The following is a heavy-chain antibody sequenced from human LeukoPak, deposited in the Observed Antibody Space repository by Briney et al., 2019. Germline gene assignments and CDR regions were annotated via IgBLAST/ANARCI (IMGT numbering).Heavy chain of an antibody. CDR3: ARVGGNNYFDY. J-gene: IGHJ4*02. CDR1: GFTFSRYS. CDR2: ISSDGGST. Sequence: PGGSLRLPCSASGFTFSRYSMHWVRQAPGKGLEYVSAISSDGGSTYYADSVNGRFTISRDNSKNTLYLQMSSLRVEDTAVYYCARVGGNNYFDYWGQGTLVTVSS. D-gene: IGHD1-26*01. V-gene: IGHV3-64D*09.